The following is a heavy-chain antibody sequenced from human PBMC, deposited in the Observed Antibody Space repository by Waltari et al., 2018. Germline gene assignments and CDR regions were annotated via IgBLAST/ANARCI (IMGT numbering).Heavy chain of an antibody. Sequence: QVQLVQSGAEVKKPGASVKVSCKVSGYTLTELSVHWVRQAPGKGLEWMGGFDPEDGETIYAQKFQGRVTMTEDTSTDTAYMELSSLRSEDTAVYYCATHIGDCSSTSCYTFDYWGQGTLVTVSS. J-gene: IGHJ4*02. D-gene: IGHD2-2*02. CDR2: FDPEDGET. CDR3: ATHIGDCSSTSCYTFDY. V-gene: IGHV1-24*01. CDR1: GYTLTELS.